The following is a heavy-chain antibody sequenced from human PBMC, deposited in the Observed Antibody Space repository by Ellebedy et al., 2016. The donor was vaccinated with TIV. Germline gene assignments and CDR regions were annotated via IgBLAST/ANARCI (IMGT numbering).Heavy chain of an antibody. Sequence: MPSETLSLTCAVSGGSISSGGYSWSWIRQPPGEGLEWIANIYHSGSTYYSPSLKSRVTISLDTSKKQFSLKLDSVTAADTAVYYCARGFLSKWLDPWGRGILVTVAS. V-gene: IGHV4-30-2*01. J-gene: IGHJ5*02. CDR1: GGSISSGGYS. CDR3: ARGFLSKWLDP. CDR2: IYHSGST.